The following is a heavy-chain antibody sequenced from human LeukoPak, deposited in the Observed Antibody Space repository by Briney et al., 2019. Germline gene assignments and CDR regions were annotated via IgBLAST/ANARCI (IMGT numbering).Heavy chain of an antibody. CDR3: ARGGGATRIDY. CDR1: GGSISSYY. J-gene: IGHJ4*02. Sequence: KPSETLSLTCTVSGGSISSYYWSWIRQPPGKGLEWIGYIYYSGSTSYNPSLKSRVTISVDTSKNQFSLKLTSVTAADTAVYYCARGGGATRIDYWGQGTLVTVSS. D-gene: IGHD5-12*01. V-gene: IGHV4-59*12. CDR2: IYYSGST.